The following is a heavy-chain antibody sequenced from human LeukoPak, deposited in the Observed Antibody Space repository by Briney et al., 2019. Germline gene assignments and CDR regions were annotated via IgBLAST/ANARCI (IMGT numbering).Heavy chain of an antibody. V-gene: IGHV3-21*01. CDR2: ISGSSSYT. CDR3: ARPLSDYYDSSFDC. Sequence: GGSLRLSCAASGXTFSTYSMNWVRQAPGKGREWVSSISGSSSYTYYAGSVKGRFTISRDNAKNSLYLQMNSLRPEDTAVYYCARPLSDYYDSSFDCWGQGTLVTVSS. J-gene: IGHJ4*02. CDR1: GXTFSTYS. D-gene: IGHD3-22*01.